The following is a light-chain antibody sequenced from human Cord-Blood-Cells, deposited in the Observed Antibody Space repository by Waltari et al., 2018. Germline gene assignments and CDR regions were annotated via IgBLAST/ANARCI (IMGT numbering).Light chain of an antibody. CDR3: QQSYSTPYS. V-gene: IGKV1-39*01. J-gene: IGKJ2*03. CDR2: AAS. Sequence: DIQMTPSPSSLSASVGDRVTITCRASQSIRSYLNWYQKKSGKAPKLLIYAASSLQSGVPSRFSVSGSGTEFTRTISSLQPEDLATYYCQQSYSTPYSFGQVTKLEIK. CDR1: QSIRSY.